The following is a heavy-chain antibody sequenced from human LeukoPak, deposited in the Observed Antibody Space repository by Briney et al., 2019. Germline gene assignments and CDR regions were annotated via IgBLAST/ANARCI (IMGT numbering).Heavy chain of an antibody. Sequence: SETLSLTCTVSDGSITNYDWSWVRQPPGKGLEFIGHVHYSGTANYNPSLRSRVTISIDTSKKHFFLKLKSVTAADTAVYYCARGYYDFWSGSYFDYWGQGTLVTVSS. CDR2: VHYSGTA. D-gene: IGHD3-3*01. CDR3: ARGYYDFWSGSYFDY. J-gene: IGHJ4*02. V-gene: IGHV4-59*08. CDR1: DGSITNYD.